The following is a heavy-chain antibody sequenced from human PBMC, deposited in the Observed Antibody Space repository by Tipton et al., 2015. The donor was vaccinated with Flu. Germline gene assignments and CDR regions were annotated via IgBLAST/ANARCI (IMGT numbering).Heavy chain of an antibody. J-gene: IGHJ5*02. D-gene: IGHD2-15*01. CDR3: TTLVVVFADWFDP. CDR2: IKMKVDGGTT. CDR1: GFPFSDAW. V-gene: IGHV3-15*01. Sequence: SLRLSCAASGFPFSDAWMIWVRQAPGKGLEWVGLIKMKVDGGTTDYAAPVKGRFTISRDDSKKMVYLQMNSLKTEDTAVYYCTTLVVVFADWFDPWGQGTLVTVSS.